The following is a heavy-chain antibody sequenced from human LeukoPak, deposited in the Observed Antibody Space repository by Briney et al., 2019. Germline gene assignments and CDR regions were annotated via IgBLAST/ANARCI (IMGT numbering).Heavy chain of an antibody. CDR1: GFTFSSYG. V-gene: IGHV3-33*01. J-gene: IGHJ5*02. CDR2: IWYDGSNK. CDR3: ARGPQANYVWGSYLP. D-gene: IGHD3-16*02. Sequence: GRSLRLSCAASGFTFSSYGMHWVRQAPGKGLEWVAVIWYDGSNKYYADSAKGRFTISRDNSKNTLYLQMNSLRAEDTAVYYCARGPQANYVWGSYLPWGQGTLVTVSS.